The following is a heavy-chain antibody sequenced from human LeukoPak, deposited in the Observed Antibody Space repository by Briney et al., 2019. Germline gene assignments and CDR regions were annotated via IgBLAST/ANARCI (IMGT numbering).Heavy chain of an antibody. D-gene: IGHD5-18*01. CDR2: IYYSGIT. Sequence: PSETLSLTCTVSGYSMSSGYYWGWIRQPPGKGLEWIGSIYYSGITYYNPSLKSRVTISVDTSKNQFSLKLSSVTAADTAVYYCARDYQGGYGDKTVDYWGQGTLVTVSS. CDR3: ARDYQGGYGDKTVDY. J-gene: IGHJ4*02. V-gene: IGHV4-38-2*02. CDR1: GYSMSSGYY.